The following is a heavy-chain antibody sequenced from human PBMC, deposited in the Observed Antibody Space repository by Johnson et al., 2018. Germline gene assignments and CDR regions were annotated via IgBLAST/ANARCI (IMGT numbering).Heavy chain of an antibody. J-gene: IGHJ3*02. CDR2: IYYSGST. CDR3: ASLVRGDAFDI. D-gene: IGHD6-6*01. V-gene: IGHV4-59*01. CDR1: GGSISSYY. Sequence: VQLQESGPGLVKPSETLSLTCTVSGGSISSYYWSWIRQPPGKGLEWIGYIYYSGSTNYNPSLQSRVTISVDTSKNQFSLKLSSVTAADTAVYYCASLVRGDAFDIWGQGTMVTVSS.